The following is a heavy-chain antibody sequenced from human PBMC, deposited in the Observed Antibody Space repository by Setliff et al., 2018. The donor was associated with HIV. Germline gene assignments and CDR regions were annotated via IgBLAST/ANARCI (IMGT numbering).Heavy chain of an antibody. J-gene: IGHJ4*02. D-gene: IGHD1-26*01. Sequence: SETLSLTCTVFGGSISSSSYYWGWIRQPPGKGLEWIGSIYFSGRTYYNPSLKSRVTMSVDTSKHQFSLNLNSVTAADTAVYFCATSGWELIDFDYWGQGTLVTVS. CDR2: IYFSGRT. V-gene: IGHV4-39*01. CDR3: ATSGWELIDFDY. CDR1: GGSISSSSYY.